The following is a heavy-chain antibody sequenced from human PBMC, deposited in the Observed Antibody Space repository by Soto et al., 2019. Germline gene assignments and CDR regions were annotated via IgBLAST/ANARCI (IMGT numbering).Heavy chain of an antibody. CDR1: GLIFGDYE. CDR3: GDVGG. V-gene: IGHV3-30*03. Sequence: GVCXRLCGSASGLIFGDYEVLLAGHAPGKGPGWVALISYDGSKKNYGDSVKRRITICRDNYENTSFLQMNSLTIEDTAVHYCGDVGGWGRGT. J-gene: IGHJ6*03. CDR2: ISYDGSKK.